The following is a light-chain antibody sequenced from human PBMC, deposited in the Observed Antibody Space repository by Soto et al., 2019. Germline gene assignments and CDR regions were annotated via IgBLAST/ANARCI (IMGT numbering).Light chain of an antibody. Sequence: QSVLTQPPSVSGAPGQRVTISCTGSSSNIGAGYDVHWYQQLPGTAPKLLIYGNSNRPSGVPDRFSGSKSGTSASLAITGLQAEDEADYYCQSYDSSLSLYVFGTRTKLTVL. CDR2: GNS. CDR3: QSYDSSLSLYV. V-gene: IGLV1-40*01. CDR1: SSNIGAGYD. J-gene: IGLJ1*01.